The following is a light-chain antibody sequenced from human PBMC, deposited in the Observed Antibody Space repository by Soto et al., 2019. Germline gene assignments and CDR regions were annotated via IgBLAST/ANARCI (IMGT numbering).Light chain of an antibody. Sequence: ATQLAQSPSSLSASVGDTVNISCRASQDIRNELGWYQQKAGRAPTLLIYLASTLQSGVPRRFSGSGSGTEFTLTISSLQSEDFAVYYCQQYNNWPPWTFGQGTRWIS. CDR1: QDIRNE. J-gene: IGKJ1*01. CDR3: QQYNNWPPWT. V-gene: IGKV1-6*02. CDR2: LAS.